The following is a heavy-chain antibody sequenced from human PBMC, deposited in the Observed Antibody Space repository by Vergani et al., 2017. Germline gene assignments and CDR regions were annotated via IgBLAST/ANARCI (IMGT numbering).Heavy chain of an antibody. CDR2: INTDTGNP. CDR1: GYTFTNHA. CDR3: ARAVRRVWDYYGLDV. J-gene: IGHJ6*02. D-gene: IGHD1-1*01. V-gene: IGHV7-4-1*02. Sequence: QVQLVQSGSELKKPGASVKVSCKASGYTFTNHAMNWVRQAPGQGLEWMGWINTDTGNPTYAQGFTGRFVFSLDTSVSTAYLQISGLKADDTVVYYCARAVRRVWDYYGLDVWGQGTTVTVSS.